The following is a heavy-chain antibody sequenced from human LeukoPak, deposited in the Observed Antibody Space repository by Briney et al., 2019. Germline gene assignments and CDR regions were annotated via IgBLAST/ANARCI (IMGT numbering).Heavy chain of an antibody. D-gene: IGHD5-24*01. V-gene: IGHV3-21*01. CDR1: GFTFSSYS. J-gene: IGHJ4*02. CDR2: ISSSSSYI. CDR3: ARDVRRDGYNCFDY. Sequence: GGSLRLSCAASGFTFSSYSMNWVRQPPGKGLEWVSSISSSSSYIYYADSVKGRFTISRDNAKNSLYLQMNSLRAEDTAVYYCARDVRRDGYNCFDYWGQGTLVTVSS.